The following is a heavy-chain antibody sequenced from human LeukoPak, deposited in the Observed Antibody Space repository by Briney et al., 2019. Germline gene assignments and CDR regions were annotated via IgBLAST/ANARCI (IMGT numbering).Heavy chain of an antibody. CDR1: GGTFSSYS. CDR2: ITPIFGTP. J-gene: IGHJ5*02. CDR3: ARDHRLQLENWFDP. Sequence: SVKVSCKASGGTFSSYSINWVRQAPGRGLEWMGGITPIFGTPKYAQKFQGRVTITADESTSTAYMELSSLRSEDTAMYYCARDHRLQLENWFDPWGQGTLVTVSS. D-gene: IGHD1-1*01. V-gene: IGHV1-69*01.